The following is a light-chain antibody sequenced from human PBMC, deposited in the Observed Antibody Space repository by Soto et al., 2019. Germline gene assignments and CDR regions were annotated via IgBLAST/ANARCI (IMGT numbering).Light chain of an antibody. CDR1: SSDVGGYDF. Sequence: QSVLTQPPSASGSPGQSVTISCTGTSSDVGGYDFVSWYQQHPGKVPELILYEVTKRPSGVPDRFSGSKSGNTASLTVSGLQVEDEADYYCSSYAGSNNYVFGTGTKAPS. J-gene: IGLJ1*01. CDR3: SSYAGSNNYV. V-gene: IGLV2-8*01. CDR2: EVT.